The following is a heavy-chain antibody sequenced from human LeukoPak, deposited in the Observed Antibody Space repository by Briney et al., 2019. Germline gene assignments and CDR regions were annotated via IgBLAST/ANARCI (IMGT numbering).Heavy chain of an antibody. V-gene: IGHV3-7*03. J-gene: IGHJ4*02. CDR1: GFSVSGYW. CDR3: AKDGELERGYFDY. D-gene: IGHD1-1*01. Sequence: GGSLRLSCAVSGFSVSGYWMTWVRQAPGKGLEWVANIKQDGSEKNYVDPVKGRFTISRDNAKNSLYLQMNSLRPEDTALYYCAKDGELERGYFDYWGQGTLVTVSS. CDR2: IKQDGSEK.